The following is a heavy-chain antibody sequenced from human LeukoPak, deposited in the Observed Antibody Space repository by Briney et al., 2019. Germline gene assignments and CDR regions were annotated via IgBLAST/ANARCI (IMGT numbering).Heavy chain of an antibody. J-gene: IGHJ4*02. CDR3: AKDLNLVPAANLDY. D-gene: IGHD2-2*01. Sequence: GGSLRLSCADSTFTFSDYDMSWVRQAPGKGLEWVSHISSSGRTIYYADSVKGRFTTSRDNAKSSLYLQMNSLRAEDTAVYYCAKDLNLVPAANLDYWGQGTLVTVSS. CDR1: TFTFSDYD. CDR2: ISSSGRTI. V-gene: IGHV3-11*01.